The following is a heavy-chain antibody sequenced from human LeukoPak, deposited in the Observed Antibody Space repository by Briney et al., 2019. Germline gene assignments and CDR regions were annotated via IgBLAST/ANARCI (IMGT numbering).Heavy chain of an antibody. D-gene: IGHD6-13*01. CDR2: IYYSGST. CDR3: AKLSIAAAGTGDY. V-gene: IGHV4-39*01. Sequence: SVTLSLTCTVSGGSISSSSYYWGWIRQPPGKGLEWIGSIYYSGSTYYNPSLKSRVTISVDTSKNQFSLKLSSVTAADTAVYYCAKLSIAAAGTGDYWGQGTLVTVSS. J-gene: IGHJ4*02. CDR1: GGSISSSSYY.